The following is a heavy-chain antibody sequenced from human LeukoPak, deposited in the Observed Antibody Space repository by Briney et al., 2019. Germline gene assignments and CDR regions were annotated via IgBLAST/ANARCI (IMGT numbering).Heavy chain of an antibody. CDR3: ARHKYSSGWPPEGAFDI. J-gene: IGHJ3*02. CDR1: GASISSTTYY. CDR2: IYYSGST. V-gene: IGHV4-39*01. D-gene: IGHD6-19*01. Sequence: SSETLSLTCTVSGASISSTTYYWGWIRQPPRKGLEWIASIYYSGSTYYNPSLKSRVTISVDTSKNQFSLKLSSVTATDTAVYYCARHKYSSGWPPEGAFDIWGQGTMVTVSS.